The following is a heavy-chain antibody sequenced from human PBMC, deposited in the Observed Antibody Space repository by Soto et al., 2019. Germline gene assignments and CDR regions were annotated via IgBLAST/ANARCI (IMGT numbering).Heavy chain of an antibody. J-gene: IGHJ4*02. CDR3: ARAVAVAGTLRY. V-gene: IGHV4-61*01. CDR1: GGSISSSYY. D-gene: IGHD6-19*01. CDR2: IYYSGST. Sequence: SETLSLTCAVSGGSISSSYYWSWIRQPPGKGLEWIGYIYYSGSTNYNPSLKSRVTISVDTSKNQFSLKLSSVTAADTAVYYCARAVAVAGTLRYWGQGTLVTVSS.